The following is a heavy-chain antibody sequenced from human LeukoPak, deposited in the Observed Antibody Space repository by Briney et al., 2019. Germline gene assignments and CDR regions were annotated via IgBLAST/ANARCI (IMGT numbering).Heavy chain of an antibody. V-gene: IGHV5-51*01. CDR2: IYPGDSDT. CDR1: GDIFTSYW. D-gene: IGHD2-2*01. J-gene: IGHJ3*02. Sequence: GESLKISCKSSGDIFTSYWIGWVRQMPGKGLEWMGIIYPGDSDTRYSPSFQGQVTISADKSISTAYLQWSSLKASDTAMYYCARLGQPKDNAFDIWGQGTMVTVSS. CDR3: ARLGQPKDNAFDI.